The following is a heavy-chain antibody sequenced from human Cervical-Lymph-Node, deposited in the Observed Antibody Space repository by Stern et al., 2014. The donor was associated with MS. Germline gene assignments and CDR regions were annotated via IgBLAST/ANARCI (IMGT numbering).Heavy chain of an antibody. Sequence: QVQLVESGSELKKPGASVKVSCKTSGYTFTNNAMTWVRQAPGQGLEWMGWIIPNAVNPTYAQGFTGRFVFSVDTSFSTAYLQISSLKAEDTAVYYCARVSNSGYYGDYWGQGTLVTVSS. CDR2: IIPNAVNP. CDR1: GYTFTNNA. J-gene: IGHJ4*02. D-gene: IGHD3-22*01. CDR3: ARVSNSGYYGDY. V-gene: IGHV7-4-1*02.